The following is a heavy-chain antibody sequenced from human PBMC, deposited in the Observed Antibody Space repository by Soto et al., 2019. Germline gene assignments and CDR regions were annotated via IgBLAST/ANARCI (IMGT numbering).Heavy chain of an antibody. CDR1: GGSISSGGYY. V-gene: IGHV4-31*03. CDR2: IYYSGST. CDR3: ARVKPPYYYDSSGQLDY. D-gene: IGHD3-22*01. Sequence: QVQLQESGPGLVKPSQTLSLTCTVSGGSISSGGYYWSWIRQHPGKGLEWIGYIYYSGSTYYNPSLKSRVTISVDTSKNQFSLKLSSVTAADTAVYYCARVKPPYYYDSSGQLDYWGQGTLVTVSS. J-gene: IGHJ4*02.